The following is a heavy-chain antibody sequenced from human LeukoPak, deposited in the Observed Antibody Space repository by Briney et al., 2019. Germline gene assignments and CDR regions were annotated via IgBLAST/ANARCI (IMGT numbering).Heavy chain of an antibody. Sequence: SETLSLTCTVSGGSISSGGYYWSWIRQHPGKGLEWIGYIYYSESTYYNPSLKSRVTISVDTSKNQFSLKLSSVTAADTAVYYCARGDVDSEIGYYFDYWGQGTLVTVSS. J-gene: IGHJ4*02. CDR1: GGSISSGGYY. CDR3: ARGDVDSEIGYYFDY. D-gene: IGHD2-21*02. CDR2: IYYSEST. V-gene: IGHV4-31*03.